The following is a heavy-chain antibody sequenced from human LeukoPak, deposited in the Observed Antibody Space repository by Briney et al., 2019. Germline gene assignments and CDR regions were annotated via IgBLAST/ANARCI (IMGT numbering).Heavy chain of an antibody. V-gene: IGHV2-70*11. J-gene: IGHJ3*02. CDR1: GFSLSTSGMC. D-gene: IGHD6-13*01. CDR3: ARIPSPGIAAAGNAFDI. Sequence: SGPTLVNPTQPLTLTCTFSGFSLSTSGMCVSWIRQPPGKALEWLARIDWDDDKYYSTSLKTRLTISKDTSKNQVVLTMTNMDPVDTATYYCARIPSPGIAAAGNAFDIWGQGTMVTVSS. CDR2: IDWDDDK.